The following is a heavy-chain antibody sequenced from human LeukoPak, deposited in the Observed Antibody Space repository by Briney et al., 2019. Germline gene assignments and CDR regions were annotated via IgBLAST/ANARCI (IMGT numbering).Heavy chain of an antibody. CDR2: IYYSGST. CDR3: AREPYYYDSSGYQNWFDP. Sequence: SQTLSLTCTVSGGSISSGGYYWSWIRQHPGKGLEWIGYIYYSGSTYYNPSLKSRVTISVDTSKNQFSLKLSSVTAADTAVYYCAREPYYYDSSGYQNWFDPWGQGTLVTVSS. V-gene: IGHV4-31*03. J-gene: IGHJ5*02. CDR1: GGSISSGGYY. D-gene: IGHD3-22*01.